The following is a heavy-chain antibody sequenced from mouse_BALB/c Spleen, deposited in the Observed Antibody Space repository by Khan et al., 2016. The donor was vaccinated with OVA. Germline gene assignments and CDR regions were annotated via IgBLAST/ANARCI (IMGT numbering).Heavy chain of an antibody. Sequence: EVQLVESGPELIKPGASVKISCKASGYSFTNYYIHWVMQSHGKSLEWIGYIDPFSGATTYNQKFKGKATLIVDKSSSTAYIHVSNLTSEDSAVYYCTRHGYVAWFTYWGQGTLVTVST. V-gene: IGHV1S135*01. CDR1: GYSFTNYY. CDR2: IDPFSGAT. CDR3: TRHGYVAWFTY. J-gene: IGHJ3*01. D-gene: IGHD2-2*01.